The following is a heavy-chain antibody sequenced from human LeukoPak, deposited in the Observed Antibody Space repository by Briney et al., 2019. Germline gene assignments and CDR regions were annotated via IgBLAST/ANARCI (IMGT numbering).Heavy chain of an antibody. Sequence: ASVTVSCKASGGTFSSYAISWVRQAPGQGLEWMGGIIPIFGTANYAQKFQGRVTITADESTSTAYMELSSLRAEDTAVYYCARDPQRWLRSEFSIDLDYWGQGTLVTVSS. CDR1: GGTFSSYA. D-gene: IGHD5-24*01. J-gene: IGHJ4*02. CDR3: ARDPQRWLRSEFSIDLDY. CDR2: IIPIFGTA. V-gene: IGHV1-69*13.